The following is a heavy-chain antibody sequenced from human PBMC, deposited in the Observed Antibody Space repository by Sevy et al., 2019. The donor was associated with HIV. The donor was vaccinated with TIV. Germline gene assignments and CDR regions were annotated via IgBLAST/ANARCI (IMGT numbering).Heavy chain of an antibody. V-gene: IGHV1-69*13. CDR3: ARGHYGATNKFDY. Sequence: ASVKVSCKASGGTFSSYAISWVRQAPGQGLEWRGGIIPIFGTANYAQKFQGRVTITADESTSTAYMELSSLRSEDTAVYYCARGHYGATNKFDYWGQGTLVTVSS. CDR2: IIPIFGTA. CDR1: GGTFSSYA. J-gene: IGHJ4*02. D-gene: IGHD3-16*01.